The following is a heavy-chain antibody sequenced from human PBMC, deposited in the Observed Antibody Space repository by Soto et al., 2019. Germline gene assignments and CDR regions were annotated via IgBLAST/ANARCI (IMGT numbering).Heavy chain of an antibody. CDR2: IIPNIGKT. V-gene: IGHV1-8*02. D-gene: IGHD1-7*01. J-gene: IGHJ4*02. Sequence: ASVKVSCKASGGTFSSYAISWVRQAPGQGLEWMGGIIPNIGKTNYAQKFQGRVTMTRNTSISTAYMELSSLRSEDTAVYYCARDDSGTTGWRTIDYWSQGTLVTVSS. CDR3: ARDDSGTTGWRTIDY. CDR1: GGTFSSYA.